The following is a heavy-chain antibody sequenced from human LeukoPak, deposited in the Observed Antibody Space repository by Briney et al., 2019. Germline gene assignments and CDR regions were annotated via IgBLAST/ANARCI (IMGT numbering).Heavy chain of an antibody. Sequence: GASVKVSCKASGGTFSSYAISWVRQAPGQGLEWMGGIIPILGTANYAQKFQGRVTITADESTSTAYMELSSLRSEDTAVYYCARDRYDSSGYYVDYWGQGTLVTVSS. CDR2: IIPILGTA. J-gene: IGHJ4*02. D-gene: IGHD3-22*01. CDR1: GGTFSSYA. V-gene: IGHV1-69*01. CDR3: ARDRYDSSGYYVDY.